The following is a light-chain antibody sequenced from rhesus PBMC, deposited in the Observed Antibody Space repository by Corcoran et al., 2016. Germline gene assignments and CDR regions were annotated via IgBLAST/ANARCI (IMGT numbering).Light chain of an antibody. CDR1: QRVSSS. CDR2: GAS. CDR3: LQHSNWPYS. V-gene: IGKV3-24*01. Sequence: EIVMTQSPATLSLSPGERAALSCRASQRVSSSLAWYQQKPGQAPRLLIYGASRRATGIPDRFSGRGSGTDFTLTISSLEPEDVAVYYCLQHSNWPYSFGQGTKVEIK. J-gene: IGKJ2*01.